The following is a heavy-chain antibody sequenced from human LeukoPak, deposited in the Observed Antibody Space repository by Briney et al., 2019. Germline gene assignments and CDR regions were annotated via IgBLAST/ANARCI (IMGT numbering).Heavy chain of an antibody. CDR1: GFTFDDYA. CDR2: INWNGGNI. CDR3: AKDIAAAGTSGGYMDV. J-gene: IGHJ6*03. D-gene: IGHD6-13*01. Sequence: GGSLRLSCAASGFTFDDYAMHWVRQAPGKGLEWVSGINWNGGNIGYADSVKGRFTISRDNAKNSLYLQMNSLRAGDTALYYCAKDIAAAGTSGGYMDVWGKGTTVTISS. V-gene: IGHV3-9*01.